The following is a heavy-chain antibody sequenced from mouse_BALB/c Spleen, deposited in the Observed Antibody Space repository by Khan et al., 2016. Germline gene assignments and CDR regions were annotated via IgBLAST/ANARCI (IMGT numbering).Heavy chain of an antibody. CDR3: ARSGNYAMDY. CDR2: INPSTGYT. CDR1: GYTFTSYW. Sequence: QVQLQQSGAELAKPGASVKMSCKASGYTFTSYWMHWVKQRPGQGLEWIGYINPSTGYTEYNQKFKDKATLTADKSSSTAYMQLSSLTSEDSAVXYFARSGNYAMDYWGQGTSVTVSS. V-gene: IGHV1-7*01. D-gene: IGHD1-1*02. J-gene: IGHJ4*01.